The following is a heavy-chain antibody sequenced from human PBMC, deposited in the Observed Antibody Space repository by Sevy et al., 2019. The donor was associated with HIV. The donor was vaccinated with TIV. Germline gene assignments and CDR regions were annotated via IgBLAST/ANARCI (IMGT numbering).Heavy chain of an antibody. V-gene: IGHV1-24*01. CDR3: AIVGLKYYRGSSFYQGDWFDP. CDR2: FDPKDGEP. D-gene: IGHD3-10*01. CDR1: AYCLSDLA. J-gene: IGHJ5*02. Sequence: ASVKVSCKVSAYCLSDLAIHWVRQAAGKGLKWLGSFDPKDGEPIYGQTFQGRVTMTEDTSTDTAYMELSSLTSEDTAVYYCAIVGLKYYRGSSFYQGDWFDPWGQGTLVTVSS.